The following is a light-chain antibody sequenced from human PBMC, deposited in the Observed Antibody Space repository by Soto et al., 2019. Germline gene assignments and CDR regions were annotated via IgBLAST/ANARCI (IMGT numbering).Light chain of an antibody. Sequence: QSALTQPASVSGSPGQSITISCTGTSSDVGGYNFVSWYQQHPGKVPKLMIFDVNRRPSGVSDRFSGSKSGNTASLSISGLQAEDEGDYYCCSYTSSSTHVFGSGTKVTVL. CDR1: SSDVGGYNF. V-gene: IGLV2-14*03. CDR3: CSYTSSSTHV. CDR2: DVN. J-gene: IGLJ1*01.